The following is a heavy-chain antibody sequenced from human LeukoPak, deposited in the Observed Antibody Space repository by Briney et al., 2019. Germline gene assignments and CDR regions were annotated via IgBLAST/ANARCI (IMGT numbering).Heavy chain of an antibody. CDR2: ISAYNGNT. CDR3: ARGPSPDYGDYDFFCY. V-gene: IGHV1-18*01. D-gene: IGHD4-17*01. CDR1: GYTFTSYG. J-gene: IGHJ4*02. Sequence: VASVKVSCKASGYTFTSYGISWVRQAPGQGLEWMGWISAYNGNTNYAQKLQGRVTMTTDTSTSTAYMGLRSLRSDDTAVYYCARGPSPDYGDYDFFCYWGQGTLGTVSS.